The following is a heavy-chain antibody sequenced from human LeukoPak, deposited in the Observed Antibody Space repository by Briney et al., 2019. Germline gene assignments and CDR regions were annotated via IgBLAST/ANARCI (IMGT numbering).Heavy chain of an antibody. CDR1: GYSFTSYW. CDR3: ARGYCSSTSCYTLDY. J-gene: IGHJ4*02. D-gene: IGHD2-2*02. CDR2: IYPGDSDT. Sequence: GESLKISCKGSGYSFTSYWIGWVRQMPGKGLEWMGIIYPGDSDTRYSPSFQGQVTISADKSISTAYLQWSSLKASDTAMYYCARGYCSSTSCYTLDYWGQGTLVIVSS. V-gene: IGHV5-51*01.